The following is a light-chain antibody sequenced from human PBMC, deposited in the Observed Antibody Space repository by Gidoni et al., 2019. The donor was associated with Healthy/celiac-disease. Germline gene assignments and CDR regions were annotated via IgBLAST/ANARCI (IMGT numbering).Light chain of an antibody. CDR3: AAWDDSLNGPV. V-gene: IGLV1-44*01. CDR2: SNN. CDR1: SSNIGSNT. Sequence: QSVLTQPPSASGPPGPRVTISCSGSSSNIGSNTVHWYQQLPGTAPKLLIYSNNPRPSGVPDRFSGSKSGTSASLAISGLQSEDEADYYCAAWDDSLNGPVFGGRTKLTVL. J-gene: IGLJ2*01.